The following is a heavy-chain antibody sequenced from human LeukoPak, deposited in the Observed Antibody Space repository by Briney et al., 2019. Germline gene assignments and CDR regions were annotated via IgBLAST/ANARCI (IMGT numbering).Heavy chain of an antibody. D-gene: IGHD4-17*01. Sequence: TSETLSLTCTVSGYSISSGYYWGWIRQPPGKGLEWIGSIYHSGSTYYNPSLKSRVTISVDTSKNQFSLKLSSVTAADTAVYYCARDKGRYGDYLNVDWFDPWGQGTLVIVSS. J-gene: IGHJ5*02. V-gene: IGHV4-38-2*02. CDR3: ARDKGRYGDYLNVDWFDP. CDR2: IYHSGST. CDR1: GYSISSGYY.